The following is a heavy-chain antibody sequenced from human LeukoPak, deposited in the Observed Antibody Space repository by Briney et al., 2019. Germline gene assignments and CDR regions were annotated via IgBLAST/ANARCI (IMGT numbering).Heavy chain of an antibody. D-gene: IGHD6-19*01. CDR2: ISAYNGNT. J-gene: IGHJ3*02. Sequence: ASVKVSCKPSGYTFTSYGISWVRQAPGQGLEWMGWISAYNGNTNYAQKLQGRVTMTTDTSTSTAYMELRSLRSDDTAVYYCARTPDTGFDSSGWHFEEYAFDIWGQGTMVTVSS. CDR1: GYTFTSYG. V-gene: IGHV1-18*04. CDR3: ARTPDTGFDSSGWHFEEYAFDI.